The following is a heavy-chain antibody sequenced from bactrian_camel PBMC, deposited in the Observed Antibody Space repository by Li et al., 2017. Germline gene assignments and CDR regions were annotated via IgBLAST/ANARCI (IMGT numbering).Heavy chain of an antibody. V-gene: IGHV3S53*01. J-gene: IGHJ4*01. CDR1: GYLGCVYD. Sequence: HVQLVESGGGLVQPGGSLRLSCTASGYLGCVYDMSWYRQAPGNECELVSTISNDDITYYADSVQGRFILSRDSAKNTVYLQMNSLQPEDTAVYFCAAEALSDGTYCPPDYAPYWGQGTQVTVS. CDR2: ISNDDIT. D-gene: IGHD6*01. CDR3: AAEALSDGTYCPPDYAPY.